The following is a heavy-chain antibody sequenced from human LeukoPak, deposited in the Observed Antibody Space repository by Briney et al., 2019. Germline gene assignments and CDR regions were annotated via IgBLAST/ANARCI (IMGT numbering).Heavy chain of an antibody. Sequence: GGSLRLSCAASGFSFSDYYMIWIRQAPGKGLQWLSYISTSANTIDYADSVKGRFTISRDNSNNSLYLQMNTLRAEDTAVYYCARVAPRYYDILTGYYWDQYYGMDVWGQGTTVTVSS. CDR2: ISTSANTI. CDR3: ARVAPRYYDILTGYYWDQYYGMDV. CDR1: GFSFSDYY. D-gene: IGHD3-9*01. V-gene: IGHV3-11*01. J-gene: IGHJ6*02.